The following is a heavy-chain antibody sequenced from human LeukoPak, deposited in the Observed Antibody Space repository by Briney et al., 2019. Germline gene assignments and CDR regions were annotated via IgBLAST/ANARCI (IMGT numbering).Heavy chain of an antibody. D-gene: IGHD3-22*01. CDR3: ARGPPQYYYDSSGAGLYYFDY. CDR2: INHSGST. CDR1: GGSFSGYY. V-gene: IGHV4-34*01. J-gene: IGHJ4*02. Sequence: SETLSLTCAVYGGSFSGYYWSRIRQPPGKGLEWIGEINHSGSTNYNPSLKSRVTISVDTSTNQFSLKLSSVTAADTAVYYCARGPPQYYYDSSGAGLYYFDYWGQGTLVTVSS.